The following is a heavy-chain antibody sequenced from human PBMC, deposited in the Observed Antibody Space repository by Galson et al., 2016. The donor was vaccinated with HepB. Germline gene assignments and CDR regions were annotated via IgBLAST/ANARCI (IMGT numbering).Heavy chain of an antibody. Sequence: SLRLSCAASGFTFSSYGVHWARQAPGKGLEWVAVISYDGSDKYYADSVKGRFTISRDNSKNTLYLQMNSLRPEDTAVYYCAKDRRYYDSSGSFWEGYYYDGMYVWGQGTTVTVSS. CDR1: GFTFSSYG. V-gene: IGHV3-30*18. CDR2: ISYDGSDK. J-gene: IGHJ6*02. D-gene: IGHD3-22*01. CDR3: AKDRRYYDSSGSFWEGYYYDGMYV.